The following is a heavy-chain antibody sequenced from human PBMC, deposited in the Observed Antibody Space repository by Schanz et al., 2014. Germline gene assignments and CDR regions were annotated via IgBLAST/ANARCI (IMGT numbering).Heavy chain of an antibody. V-gene: IGHV4-4*07. CDR2: IYTSGST. J-gene: IGHJ5*02. CDR1: GGSISSFY. Sequence: QVQLQESGPGLVKSSETLSLTCTVSGGSISSFYWGWIRQPAGKGLEWIGRIYTSGSTNYNPSLKSRVFVSLPPSIPQSSLKLPSVPSSPPSVYYCARDRGYDFSFDPWGQGTLVTVSS. CDR3: ARDRGYDFSFDP. D-gene: IGHD3-3*01.